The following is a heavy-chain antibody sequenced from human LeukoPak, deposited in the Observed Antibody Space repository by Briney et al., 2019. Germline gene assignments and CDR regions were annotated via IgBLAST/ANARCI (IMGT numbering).Heavy chain of an antibody. D-gene: IGHD2/OR15-2a*01. CDR3: AKNRRSPEYYFDY. J-gene: IGHJ4*02. Sequence: GGSLRLSCAASGFTFSSYAMSWVRQAPGKGLEWVSAISGSGGATYYADSVKGRFTISRDNSKDTLYLQMNSLRAEDTAVYYCAKNRRSPEYYFDYWGQGTLVTVSS. V-gene: IGHV3-23*01. CDR2: ISGSGGAT. CDR1: GFTFSSYA.